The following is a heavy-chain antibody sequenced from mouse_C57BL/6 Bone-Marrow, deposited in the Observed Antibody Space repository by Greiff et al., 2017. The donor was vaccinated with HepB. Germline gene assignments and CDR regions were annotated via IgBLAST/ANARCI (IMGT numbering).Heavy chain of an antibody. J-gene: IGHJ2*01. CDR1: GYTFTSYW. V-gene: IGHV1-64*01. D-gene: IGHD2-12*01. CDR3: TRRGIYIYALYY. CDR2: IHPNSGST. Sequence: QVQLQQSGAELVKPGASVKLSCKASGYTFTSYWMHWVKQRPGQGLEWIGMIHPNSGSTNYNEKFKSKATLTVDKSSSTAYMQLSSLTSEDSAVYICTRRGIYIYALYYCGQGTTLTDS.